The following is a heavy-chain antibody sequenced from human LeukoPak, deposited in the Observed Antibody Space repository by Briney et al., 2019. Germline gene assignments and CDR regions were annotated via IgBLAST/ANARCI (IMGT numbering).Heavy chain of an antibody. V-gene: IGHV1-8*01. J-gene: IGHJ5*02. Sequence: ASVKVSCKASGYTFTSYDINWVRQATGQGLEWMGWMNPNSGNIGYAQKFQGRVTMTRNTSISTAYMELSSLRSEDTAVYYCARWVVAADWFDPWGQGTLVTVSS. CDR3: ARWVVAADWFDP. CDR2: MNPNSGNI. CDR1: GYTFTSYD. D-gene: IGHD2-15*01.